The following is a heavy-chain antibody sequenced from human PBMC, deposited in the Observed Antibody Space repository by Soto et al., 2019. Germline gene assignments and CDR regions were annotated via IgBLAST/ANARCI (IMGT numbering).Heavy chain of an antibody. V-gene: IGHV3-23*01. CDR3: AKELAARPELSQH. Sequence: XECLRLSCAASGFTFSSYAMSGVRQAPGKGLEWVSAISGSGGSTYYADSVKGRFTISRDNSKNTLYLQMNSLRAEDTAVYYCAKELAARPELSQHWGQGTLVTV. J-gene: IGHJ1*01. CDR2: ISGSGGST. D-gene: IGHD6-6*01. CDR1: GFTFSSYA.